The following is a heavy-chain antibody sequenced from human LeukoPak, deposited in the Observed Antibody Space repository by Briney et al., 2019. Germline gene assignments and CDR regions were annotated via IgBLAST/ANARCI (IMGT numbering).Heavy chain of an antibody. D-gene: IGHD3-16*01. CDR1: GYSLGKNYY. J-gene: IGHJ4*02. CDR3: ARYDSRGSASTRFDY. Sequence: SDTLSLTCAVSGYSLGKNYYWGWVRQPPGKGLEWIGRVYGTGSTSYNPSLMNRVTMSVDTSKSHFSLKLTSVTAADTAVYYCARYDSRGSASTRFDYWGQGILVTISS. CDR2: VYGTGST. V-gene: IGHV4-38-2*01.